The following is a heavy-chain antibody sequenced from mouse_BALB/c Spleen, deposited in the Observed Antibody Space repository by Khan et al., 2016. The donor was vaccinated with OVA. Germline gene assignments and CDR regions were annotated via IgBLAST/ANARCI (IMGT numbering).Heavy chain of an antibody. J-gene: IGHJ2*01. Sequence: QVQLQQSGPELVKPGASVKMSCKASGYTFTDYVLNWVKQRAGQGLEWIGQIYPGNNSTFSSEKFKGRATLSADKSSNTVYMHLSSLTSEDSAVYFCSRSGYGSLVYWGQGTTLTVSS. V-gene: IGHV1-77*01. D-gene: IGHD1-1*01. CDR1: GYTFTDYV. CDR3: SRSGYGSLVY. CDR2: IYPGNNST.